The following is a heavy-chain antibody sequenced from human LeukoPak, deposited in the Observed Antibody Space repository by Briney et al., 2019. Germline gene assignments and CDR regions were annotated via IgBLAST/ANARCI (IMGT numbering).Heavy chain of an antibody. D-gene: IGHD2/OR15-2a*01. J-gene: IGHJ4*02. V-gene: IGHV4-34*01. CDR3: ARGHPGRI. Sequence: SETLSLTCAVYGGFFSVYYWSCIRQPPGKGLEWMGEINHSGSTNYNPSLKRRVTISVDTSKNQFSLKLSSVTAADTAVYYCARGHPGRIWGQGPLVTVSS. CDR1: GGFFSVYY. CDR2: INHSGST.